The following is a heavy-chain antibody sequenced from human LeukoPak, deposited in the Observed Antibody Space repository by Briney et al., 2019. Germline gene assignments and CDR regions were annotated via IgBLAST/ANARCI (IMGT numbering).Heavy chain of an antibody. V-gene: IGHV4-61*02. CDR1: GGSISSGSYY. CDR2: IYTSGST. Sequence: SQTLSLTCTVSGGSISSGSYYWSWIRQPAGKGLEWIGRIYTSGSTNYNPSLKSRVTISVDTSKNQFSLKLSSVTAADTAVYYCARAVYDFWSASRFDPWGQGTLVTVSS. D-gene: IGHD3-3*01. J-gene: IGHJ5*02. CDR3: ARAVYDFWSASRFDP.